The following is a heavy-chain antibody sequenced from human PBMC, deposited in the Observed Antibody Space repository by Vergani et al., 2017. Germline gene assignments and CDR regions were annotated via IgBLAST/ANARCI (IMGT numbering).Heavy chain of an antibody. D-gene: IGHD2-2*01. CDR1: GYSFTSYW. V-gene: IGHV5-51*01. J-gene: IGHJ6*03. Sequence: EVQLVQSGAEVEKPGESLKISCKGSGYSFTSYWIGWVRQMPGKGLEWMGIIYPGDSDTRYSPSFQGQVTISADKSISTAYLQWSSLKASDTAMYYCARHLHCSSTSCSGIYYMDVWGKGTTVTVSS. CDR2: IYPGDSDT. CDR3: ARHLHCSSTSCSGIYYMDV.